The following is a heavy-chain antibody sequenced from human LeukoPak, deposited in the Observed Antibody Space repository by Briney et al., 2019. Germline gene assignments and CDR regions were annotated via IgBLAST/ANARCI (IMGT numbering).Heavy chain of an antibody. D-gene: IGHD2-15*01. V-gene: IGHV3-15*01. CDR1: GFTFSNAW. CDR3: TTAKDKSGYYYYYMDV. CDR2: IKSKTDGGTT. J-gene: IGHJ6*03. Sequence: PGGSLRLSCAASGFTFSNAWMSWVRQAPGKGLEWVGRIKSKTDGGTTDYAAPVKGRFTISRDDSKNTLYLQMNSLKTEDTAVYYCTTAKDKSGYYYYYMDVWGKGTTVTVSS.